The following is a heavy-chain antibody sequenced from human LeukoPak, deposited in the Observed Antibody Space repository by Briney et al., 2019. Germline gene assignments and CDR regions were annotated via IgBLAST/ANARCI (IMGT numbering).Heavy chain of an antibody. J-gene: IGHJ4*02. V-gene: IGHV3-23*01. CDR1: GFTFSNYA. CDR2: ISGSGGST. Sequence: PGRSLRLSCAASGFTFSNYAMSWVRQAPGKGLEWVSTISGSGGSTYYADSVKGRFTISRDNSKNTLHLQMNSLRAEDTAVYYCAKSAYYDSSGFYREYYFDYWGQGTLVTVSS. D-gene: IGHD3-22*01. CDR3: AKSAYYDSSGFYREYYFDY.